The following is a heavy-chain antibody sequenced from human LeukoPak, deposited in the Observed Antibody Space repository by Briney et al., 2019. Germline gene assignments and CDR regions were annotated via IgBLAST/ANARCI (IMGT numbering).Heavy chain of an antibody. CDR3: ARVRSDTTLDGDYFDY. Sequence: SETLSLTCTVSGGSISRFYWGWIRQPPGKGLEYIGYIYNSGSTNYNPSLKSRVTISVDTSKKQFSLQLNSVTAADTAVYYYARVRSDTTLDGDYFDYWGQGTLVVVSS. J-gene: IGHJ4*02. D-gene: IGHD3/OR15-3a*01. CDR1: GGSISRFY. CDR2: IYNSGST. V-gene: IGHV4-59*01.